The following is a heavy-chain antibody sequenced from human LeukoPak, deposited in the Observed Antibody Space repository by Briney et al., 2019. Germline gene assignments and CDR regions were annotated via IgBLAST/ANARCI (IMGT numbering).Heavy chain of an antibody. CDR2: IFHGGNT. D-gene: IGHD3-3*01. Sequence: PSETLSLTCTVSGDSITSSAFYWGWIRQAPGKGLEWIGNIFHGGNTHYNPSLKSRVTISVDTSKNQFSLKLSSVTAADTAVYYCARERGLWSGYDYWGQGTLVTVSS. V-gene: IGHV4-39*07. CDR1: GDSITSSAFY. CDR3: ARERGLWSGYDY. J-gene: IGHJ4*02.